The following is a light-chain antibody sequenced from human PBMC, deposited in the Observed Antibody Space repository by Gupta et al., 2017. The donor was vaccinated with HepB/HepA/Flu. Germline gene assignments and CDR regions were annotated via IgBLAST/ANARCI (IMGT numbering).Light chain of an antibody. Sequence: DIQMTQSPSTLSASLGDRVIITCRASHSIGTDLAWYQHKPGKAPRLLIYEASTLQSGVPSRFSGSGSGTEFTLTISSLQPDDFATFYCQQYKNYQWTFGQGTKVEIK. CDR1: HSIGTD. V-gene: IGKV1-5*03. CDR3: QQYKNYQWT. CDR2: EAS. J-gene: IGKJ1*01.